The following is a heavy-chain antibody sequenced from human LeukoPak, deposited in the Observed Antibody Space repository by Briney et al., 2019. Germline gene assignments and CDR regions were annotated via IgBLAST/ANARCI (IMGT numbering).Heavy chain of an antibody. CDR1: GGSIGSSHW. CDR3: AAKGGSYRSFDY. Sequence: SGTLSLTCSVSGGSIGSSHWWNWVRQPPGKGLEWIGEIYHSGSTNYNPSLKSRVTISVDKSKNQFSLKVSSVTAADTAVYYCAAKGGSYRSFDYWGQGTLVTVSS. D-gene: IGHD1-26*01. J-gene: IGHJ4*02. V-gene: IGHV4-4*02. CDR2: IYHSGST.